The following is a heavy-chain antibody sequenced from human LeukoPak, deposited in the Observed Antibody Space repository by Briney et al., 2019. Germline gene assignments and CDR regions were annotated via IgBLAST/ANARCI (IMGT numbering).Heavy chain of an antibody. Sequence: ASVKVSCKASGYTLTSYAMHWVRQAPGQRLEWMGWINAGNGNTKYSPEFQGRVTMTRDTSASTVYMELSSLRSEDMAVYYCARGTLWGSGSYYLDYWGQGTLVTVSS. V-gene: IGHV1-3*03. D-gene: IGHD3-10*01. CDR3: ARGTLWGSGSYYLDY. CDR2: INAGNGNT. J-gene: IGHJ4*02. CDR1: GYTLTSYA.